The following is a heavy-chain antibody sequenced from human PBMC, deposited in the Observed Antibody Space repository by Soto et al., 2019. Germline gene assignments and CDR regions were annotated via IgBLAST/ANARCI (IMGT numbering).Heavy chain of an antibody. V-gene: IGHV4-59*01. J-gene: IGHJ6*03. CDR2: IYYSGST. CDR1: GGSISSYY. CDR3: TRGRSRDDFWSGIGGAPYYYYYMDV. Sequence: PSETLSLTCTVSGGSISSYYWSWIRQPPGKGLERIGYIYYSGSTNYNPSLKSRVTISVDTSKNQFSLKLSSVTAADTAVYYCTRGRSRDDFWSGIGGAPYYYYYMDVWGKGTTVTVSS. D-gene: IGHD3-3*01.